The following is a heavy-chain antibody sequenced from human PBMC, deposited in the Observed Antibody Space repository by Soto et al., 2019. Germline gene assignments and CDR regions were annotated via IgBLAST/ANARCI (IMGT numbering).Heavy chain of an antibody. CDR3: AREVYYYDSSGPNWFDP. V-gene: IGHV4-59*01. D-gene: IGHD3-22*01. CDR2: IYYSGST. CDR1: GGSISSYY. Sequence: PSETLSLTCTVSGGSISSYYWSWIRQPPGKGLEWIGYIYYSGSTNYNPSLKSRVTISVDTSKNQFPLKLSSVTAADTAVYYCAREVYYYDSSGPNWFDPWGQGTLVTVSS. J-gene: IGHJ5*02.